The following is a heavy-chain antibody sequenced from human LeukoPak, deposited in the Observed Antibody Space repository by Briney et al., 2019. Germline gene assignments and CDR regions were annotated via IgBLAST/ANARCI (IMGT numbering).Heavy chain of an antibody. CDR1: GFTFSSYS. D-gene: IGHD1-1*01. Sequence: GGSLRLSCAASGFTFSSYSMNWVRQAPGKGLEWVSSISSSSSYIYYADSVKGRFTISRDNAKNSLYLQMNSLRAEDTAVYYCARGHNQRSPDWFDPWGQGTLVTVSS. CDR3: ARGHNQRSPDWFDP. V-gene: IGHV3-21*01. CDR2: ISSSSSYI. J-gene: IGHJ5*02.